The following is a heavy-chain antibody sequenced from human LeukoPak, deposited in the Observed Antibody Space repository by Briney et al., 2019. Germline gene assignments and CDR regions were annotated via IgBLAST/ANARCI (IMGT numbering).Heavy chain of an antibody. CDR1: GYTFTSYW. J-gene: IGHJ4*02. D-gene: IGHD5-12*01. CDR3: ARGYSGYDDVDY. V-gene: IGHV5-10-1*01. Sequence: GEPLRISCKGSGYTFTSYWITWVRQMPGKGLEWMGRIDPSDSYTNYSPSFQGHVTISADKSISTAYLQWSSLKASDTAMYYCARGYSGYDDVDYWGQGTLVTVSS. CDR2: IDPSDSYT.